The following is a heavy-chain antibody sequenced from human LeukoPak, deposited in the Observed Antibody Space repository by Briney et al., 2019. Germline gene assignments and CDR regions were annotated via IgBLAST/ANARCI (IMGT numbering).Heavy chain of an antibody. D-gene: IGHD6-6*01. CDR2: INHSGST. Sequence: PSETLSLTCAVYGGSFSGYYWSWIRQPPGKGLEWIGEINHSGSTNYNPSLKSRVTISVDTSKNQFSLKLSSVTAADTAVYYCARGFSSSSVLFDYWGQGTLVTVSS. J-gene: IGHJ4*02. CDR3: ARGFSSSSVLFDY. V-gene: IGHV4-34*01. CDR1: GGSFSGYY.